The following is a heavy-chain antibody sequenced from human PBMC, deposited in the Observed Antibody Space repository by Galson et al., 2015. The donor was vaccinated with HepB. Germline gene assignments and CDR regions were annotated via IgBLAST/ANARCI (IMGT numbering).Heavy chain of an antibody. CDR3: SGGGLVRGALGWTDP. V-gene: IGHV6-1*01. CDR1: GDSVSSYSAG. Sequence: CAISGDSVSSYSAGWNWIRQSPSRGLEWLGRTYYRSKWYIDYAVSVNGRISITPDTSRNQFSLQLSSVTPEDTAIYYCSGGGLVRGALGWTDPGGPGILVTVSS. D-gene: IGHD3/OR15-3a*01. J-gene: IGHJ5*02. CDR2: TYYRSKWYI.